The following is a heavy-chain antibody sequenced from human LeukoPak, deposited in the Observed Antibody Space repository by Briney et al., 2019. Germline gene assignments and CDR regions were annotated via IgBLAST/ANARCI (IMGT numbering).Heavy chain of an antibody. Sequence: SETLSLTCTVSGGSISSSSYYWGWIRQPPRKGLEWIGSIYYSGSTYYNPSLKSRVTISVDTSKNQFSLKLSSVTAADTAVYYCARVSRGYSYGSFDYWGQGTLVTVSS. CDR1: GGSISSSSYY. V-gene: IGHV4-39*01. CDR2: IYYSGST. CDR3: ARVSRGYSYGSFDY. J-gene: IGHJ4*02. D-gene: IGHD5-18*01.